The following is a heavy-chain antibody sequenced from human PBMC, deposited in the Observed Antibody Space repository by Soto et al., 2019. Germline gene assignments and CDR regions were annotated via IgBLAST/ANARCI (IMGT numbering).Heavy chain of an antibody. CDR3: ARGQVGAAQH. D-gene: IGHD2-15*01. V-gene: IGHV4-30-2*01. CDR1: GGSISSGGYS. CDR2: IYHSGST. Sequence: QLQLQESGSGLVKPSQTLSLTCAVSGGSISSGGYSWSWIRQPPGKGLEWIGYIYHSGSTYYNPSLERRVTLSVARSKNQFSRKLSSVTAADTAVYYCARGQVGAAQHWGQGTLVTVSS. J-gene: IGHJ4*02.